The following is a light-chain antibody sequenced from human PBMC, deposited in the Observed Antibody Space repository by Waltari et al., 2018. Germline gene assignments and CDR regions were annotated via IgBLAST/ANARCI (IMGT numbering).Light chain of an antibody. J-gene: IGLJ3*02. CDR2: GVT. CDR1: SNDVGGYAS. V-gene: IGLV2-14*01. CDR3: SSYTRSDTLV. Sequence: QSALTQPASVSGSPGQSITISCTGTSNDVGGYASVSWFPQHPDKAPKLMIYGVTNRPSGVSNRFFGSKSGNTASLTISGLQAEDEADYYCSSYTRSDTLVFGGGTRLTVL.